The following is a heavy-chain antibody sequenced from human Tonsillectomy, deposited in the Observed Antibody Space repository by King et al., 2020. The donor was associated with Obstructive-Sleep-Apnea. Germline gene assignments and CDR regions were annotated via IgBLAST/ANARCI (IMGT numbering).Heavy chain of an antibody. CDR2: IYPGDSDT. D-gene: IGHD3-10*01. J-gene: IGHJ6*02. V-gene: IGHV5-51*01. CDR3: ARGSLDYYGSGSYYNYYYGMDV. CDR1: GYTFTSYW. Sequence: QLVQSGAEVKKPGESLKISCKGSGYTFTSYWIGWVRQMPGKGLEWMGIIYPGDSDTRYSPSFQGQVTISADTSISTAYLQWSSLKASDTAMYYCARGSLDYYGSGSYYNYYYGMDVWGQGTTVTVSS.